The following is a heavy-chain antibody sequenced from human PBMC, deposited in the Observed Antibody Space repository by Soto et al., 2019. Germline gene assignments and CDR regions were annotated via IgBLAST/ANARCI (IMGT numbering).Heavy chain of an antibody. CDR2: IYYSGST. V-gene: IGHV4-59*01. CDR1: GGSISSYY. D-gene: IGHD3-10*01. CDR3: ARVVGTMVRGVIRSMDV. Sequence: SETLSLTCTVSGGSISSYYWSWIRQPPGKGLEWIGYIYYSGSTNYNPSLKSRVTISVDTSKNQFSLKLSSVTAADTAVYYCARVVGTMVRGVIRSMDVWGKGTTVTVSS. J-gene: IGHJ6*03.